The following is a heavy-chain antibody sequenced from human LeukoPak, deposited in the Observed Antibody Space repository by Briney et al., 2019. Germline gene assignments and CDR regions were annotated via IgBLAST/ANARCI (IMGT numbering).Heavy chain of an antibody. CDR2: ITWNGDNT. CDR1: GFTFSSYE. D-gene: IGHD4-23*01. V-gene: IGHV3-20*04. Sequence: PGGSLRLSCAASGFTFSSYEMNWVRQAPGKGLEWVSGITWNGDNTGYADSVKGRFTISRDNTKNSLYLQMTSLRAEDTAFYYCAREVATQDYYYYMDVWGKGTTVTVSS. J-gene: IGHJ6*03. CDR3: AREVATQDYYYYMDV.